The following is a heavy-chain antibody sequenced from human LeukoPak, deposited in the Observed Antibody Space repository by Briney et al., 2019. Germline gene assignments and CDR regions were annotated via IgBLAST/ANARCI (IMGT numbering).Heavy chain of an antibody. D-gene: IGHD6-19*01. V-gene: IGHV4-34*01. CDR3: ARGHNSSGWYANYYYYMDV. J-gene: IGHJ6*03. Sequence: KPSETLSLACAVYGGSFSGYSWSWISQPPGKGLEWIGEINHSGSTNYNPSLKSRVTISVDTSKNQFSLKLSSVTAADTAVYYCARGHNSSGWYANYYYYMDVWGKGTTVTISS. CDR2: INHSGST. CDR1: GGSFSGYS.